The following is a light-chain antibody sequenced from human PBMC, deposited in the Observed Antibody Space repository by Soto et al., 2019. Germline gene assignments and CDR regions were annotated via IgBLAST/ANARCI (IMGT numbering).Light chain of an antibody. CDR1: QSISSW. V-gene: IGKV1-5*01. J-gene: IGKJ1*01. CDR2: DAS. Sequence: EIQMTQSPSTLSASVGDRVTITCRASQSISSWLAWYQQKPGKAPKLLIYDASSLESGVPSRFSGSGSGTEFTLTISSLQPDDFATYYCQQYNRWTFSQRT. CDR3: QQYNRWT.